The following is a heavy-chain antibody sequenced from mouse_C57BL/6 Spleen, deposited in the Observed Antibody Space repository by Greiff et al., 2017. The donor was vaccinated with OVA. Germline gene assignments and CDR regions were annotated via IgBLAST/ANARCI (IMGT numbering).Heavy chain of an antibody. CDR1: GYTFTSYW. CDR2: IHPNSGST. D-gene: IGHD2-4*01. CDR3: ASPSTMITTPFDY. J-gene: IGHJ2*01. V-gene: IGHV1-64*01. Sequence: QVQLQQPGAELVKPGASVKLSCKASGYTFTSYWMHWVKQRPGQGLEWIGMIHPNSGSTNYNEKFKSKATLTVDKSSSTAYMQLISLTSEDSAVYDWASPSTMITTPFDYWGKGTTRTVSS.